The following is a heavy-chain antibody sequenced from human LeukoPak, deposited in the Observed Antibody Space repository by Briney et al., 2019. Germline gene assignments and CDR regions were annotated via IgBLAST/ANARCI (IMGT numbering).Heavy chain of an antibody. CDR3: ARHSSSWYYYYYMDV. CDR1: GGSISSYY. V-gene: IGHV4-59*01. J-gene: IGHJ6*03. D-gene: IGHD6-13*01. Sequence: SETLSLTCTVSGGSISSYYWSWIRQPPGKGLEWIGYIYYSGSTNYNPSLKSRVTISVDTSKNQFSLKLSSVTAADTAVYYCARHSSSWYYYYYMDVWGKGTTVTISS. CDR2: IYYSGST.